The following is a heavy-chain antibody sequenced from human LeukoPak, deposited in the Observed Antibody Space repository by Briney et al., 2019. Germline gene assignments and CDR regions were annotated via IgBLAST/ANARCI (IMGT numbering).Heavy chain of an antibody. CDR2: MYYNGRTKYNPT. J-gene: IGHJ6*03. Sequence: PSETLSLTCTVSGGSITGYYWSWIRQPPGKGLEWIGYMYYNGRTKYNPTNYNPSLKSRVTMSVDTSKNQFSLKLCSVTAADTAVYYCARAASSGWSRGYYYMDVWGKGTTVTVSS. V-gene: IGHV4-59*12. CDR3: ARAASSGWSRGYYYMDV. D-gene: IGHD6-19*01. CDR1: GGSITGYY.